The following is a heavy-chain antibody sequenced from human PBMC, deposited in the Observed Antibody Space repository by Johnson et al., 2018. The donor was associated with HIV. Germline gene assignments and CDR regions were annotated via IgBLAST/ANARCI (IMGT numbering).Heavy chain of an antibody. V-gene: IGHV3-7*01. CDR1: GFTFSSYW. Sequence: MLLVESGGGLVQPGGSLRLSCAASGFTFSSYWMSWVRQAPGKGLEWVANIKQDGSEKYYVDSVKGRFTISRDNAKNSLYLQMNSLRAEDTAVYYCASGGSRYSGSYLSDAFDLWGQGTMVTVSS. D-gene: IGHD1-26*01. J-gene: IGHJ3*01. CDR3: ASGGSRYSGSYLSDAFDL. CDR2: IKQDGSEK.